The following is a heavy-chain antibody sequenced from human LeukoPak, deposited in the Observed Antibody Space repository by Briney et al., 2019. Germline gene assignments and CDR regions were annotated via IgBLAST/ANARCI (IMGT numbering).Heavy chain of an antibody. D-gene: IGHD3-16*02. CDR3: ARLREITFGEVIGIDY. CDR1: GFTFRSYW. V-gene: IGHV3-7*01. CDR2: IKQDGSEK. J-gene: IGHJ4*02. Sequence: PGGSLRLSCAASGFTFRSYWISWVRQAPGKGLEWVANIKQDGSEKYYVDSVKGRFTISRDNAKNSLYLQMNSLRAEDTAVYYCARLREITFGEVIGIDYWGQGTLVTVSS.